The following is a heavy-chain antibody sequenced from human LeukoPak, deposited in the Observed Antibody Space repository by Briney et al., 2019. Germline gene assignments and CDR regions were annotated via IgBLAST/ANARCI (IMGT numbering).Heavy chain of an antibody. V-gene: IGHV4-38-2*01. CDR3: ARVLGGTTSWFDP. D-gene: IGHD1-1*01. CDR1: SYSISSGYS. CDR2: FNYNGSA. J-gene: IGHJ5*02. Sequence: PSENLSLNCAVSSYSISSGYSWGWIRQPPGKGLEWIGNFNYNGSAYYNPSLKSRVTISLDTSKNHFSLELTSVTATDTAVYYCARVLGGTTSWFDPWGQGTLVTVSS.